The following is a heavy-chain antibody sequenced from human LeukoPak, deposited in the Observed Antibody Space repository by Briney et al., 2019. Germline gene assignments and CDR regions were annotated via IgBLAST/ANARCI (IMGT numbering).Heavy chain of an antibody. Sequence: PGGSLRLSCTASGFTFGNYALSWFRQAPGKGLEWVAFIRSKTYRGTTEYAASVKGRFTISSDYSKTIAYLQMNSLNTEHTAVYYCVRANSFDSSGYYFDYWGQGTLVTVSS. V-gene: IGHV3-49*03. J-gene: IGHJ4*02. D-gene: IGHD3-22*01. CDR3: VRANSFDSSGYYFDY. CDR2: IRSKTYRGTT. CDR1: GFTFGNYA.